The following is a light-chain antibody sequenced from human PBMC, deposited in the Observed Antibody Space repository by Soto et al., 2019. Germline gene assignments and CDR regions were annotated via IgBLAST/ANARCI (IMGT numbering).Light chain of an antibody. Sequence: QSVLTQPPSVSGSPGQSVTISCTGTSTDFVSYNRVSWYQQPPGTDPKLMIYEVSKRPSGVPDRFSGSKSGNTASLTISGLQAADEAAYYCSLYTSENAYVFGTGTKVTVL. J-gene: IGLJ1*01. V-gene: IGLV2-18*01. CDR3: SLYTSENAYV. CDR1: STDFVSYNR. CDR2: EVS.